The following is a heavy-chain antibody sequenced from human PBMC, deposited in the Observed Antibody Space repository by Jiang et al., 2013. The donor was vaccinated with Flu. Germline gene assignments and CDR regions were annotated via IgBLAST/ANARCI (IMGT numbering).Heavy chain of an antibody. CDR3: ARVGMSFGVVITHYFDY. CDR1: GGSFSGYY. CDR2: INHSGST. J-gene: IGHJ4*02. Sequence: LLKPSETLSLTCAVYGGSFSGYYWSWIRQPPGKGLEWIGEINHSGSTNYNPSLKSRVTISVDTSKNQFSLKLSSVTAADTAVYYCARVGMSFGVVITHYFDYWGQGTLVTVSS. D-gene: IGHD3-3*01. V-gene: IGHV4-34*01.